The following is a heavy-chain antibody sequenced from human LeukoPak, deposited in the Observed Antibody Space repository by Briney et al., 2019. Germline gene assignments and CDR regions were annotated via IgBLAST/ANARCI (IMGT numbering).Heavy chain of an antibody. V-gene: IGHV3-30*18. J-gene: IGHJ6*02. CDR3: AKDHVIMVRGGYFSMDV. D-gene: IGHD3-10*01. CDR2: VTYDGSGK. CDR1: GFTFTSYG. Sequence: GSLRLSCAASGFTFTSYGIHWVRQAPGKGLEWVAVVTYDGSGKWYADAVKGRFTISRDNSKNTLYLQMNSLRTEDTAVYYCAKDHVIMVRGGYFSMDVWGQGTTVIVSS.